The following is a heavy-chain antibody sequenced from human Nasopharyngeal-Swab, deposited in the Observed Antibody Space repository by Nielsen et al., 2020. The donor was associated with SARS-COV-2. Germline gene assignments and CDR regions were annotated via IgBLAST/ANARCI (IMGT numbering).Heavy chain of an antibody. Sequence: WIRQHPGKGLEWIGEINHSGSTNYNPSLKSRVTISVDTSKNQFSLKLSSVTAADTAVYYCARTRGVLRLRCFDYWGQGTLVTVSS. V-gene: IGHV4-34*01. J-gene: IGHJ4*02. CDR3: ARTRGVLRLRCFDY. CDR2: INHSGST. D-gene: IGHD4-17*01.